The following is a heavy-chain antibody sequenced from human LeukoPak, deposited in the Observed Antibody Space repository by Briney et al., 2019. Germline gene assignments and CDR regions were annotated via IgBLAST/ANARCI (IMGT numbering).Heavy chain of an antibody. J-gene: IGHJ4*02. V-gene: IGHV3-30-3*01. D-gene: IGHD2-21*01. CDR2: ISYDGSNK. CDR1: GFTFSSYA. Sequence: GGSLRLSCAASGFTFSSYAMHWVRQAPGKGLEWVAVISYDGSNKYYADSVKGRFTISRDNSKNTLYLQMNSLRAEDTAVYYCARFNFAVENAEFDFWGQGALVTVSS. CDR3: ARFNFAVENAEFDF.